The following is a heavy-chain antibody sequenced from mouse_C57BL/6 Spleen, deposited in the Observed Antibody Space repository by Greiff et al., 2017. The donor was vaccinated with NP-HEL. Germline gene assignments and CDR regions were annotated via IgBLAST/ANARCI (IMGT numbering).Heavy chain of an antibody. D-gene: IGHD1-1*01. CDR2: ISDGGSYT. CDR3: AREGVTTVVAWDFDY. CDR1: GFTFSSYA. J-gene: IGHJ2*01. V-gene: IGHV5-4*03. Sequence: EVKLVESGGGLVKPGGSLKLSCAASGFTFSSYAMSWVRQTPEKRLEWVATISDGGSYTYYPDNVKGRFTISRDNAKNNLYLQMSHLKSEDTAMYYCAREGVTTVVAWDFDYWGQGTTLTVSS.